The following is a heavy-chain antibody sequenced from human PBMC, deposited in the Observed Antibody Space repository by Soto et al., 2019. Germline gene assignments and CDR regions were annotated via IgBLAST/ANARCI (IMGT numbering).Heavy chain of an antibody. CDR2: MNPNSGNT. Sequence: ASVKVSCKASGYTFTSYDINCVRQATGQVLEWMGWMNPNSGNTGYAQKFQGRVTMTRNTSISTAYMELSSLRSEDTAVYYCARDLGGISRVDPWGQGTLVTVSS. J-gene: IGHJ5*02. CDR1: GYTFTSYD. CDR3: ARDLGGISRVDP. V-gene: IGHV1-8*01. D-gene: IGHD6-13*01.